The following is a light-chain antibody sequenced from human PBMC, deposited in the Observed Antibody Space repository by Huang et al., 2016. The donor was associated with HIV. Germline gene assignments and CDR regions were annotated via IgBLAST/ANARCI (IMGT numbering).Light chain of an antibody. CDR2: AAS. CDR1: QSVSSN. Sequence: EIVMTQSPATLSVSPGERATLSCRASQSVSSNLAWYQQKPGQAPRLLIYAASTSATGIPARFSGSGSGTEFTLTISSLQSEDFALYYCQQYNNWPPITFGQGTRLEIK. CDR3: QQYNNWPPIT. V-gene: IGKV3-15*01. J-gene: IGKJ5*01.